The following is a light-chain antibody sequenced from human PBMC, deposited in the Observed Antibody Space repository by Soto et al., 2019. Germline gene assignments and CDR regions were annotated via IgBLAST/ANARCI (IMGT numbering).Light chain of an antibody. J-gene: IGKJ3*01. CDR3: QQYPL. CDR2: GAS. V-gene: IGKV3-20*01. CDR1: QSVSSSY. Sequence: EIVLTQSPGTLSLSPGERATLSCRASQSVSSSYLAWYQQKPGQAPRLLIYGASSRATGIPDRFSGSGSGTDFTLTISRLEPADFAVYYWQQYPLFGPGTKVDIK.